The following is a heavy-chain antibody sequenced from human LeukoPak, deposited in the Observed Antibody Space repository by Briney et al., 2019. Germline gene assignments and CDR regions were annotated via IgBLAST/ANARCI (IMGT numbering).Heavy chain of an antibody. Sequence: HSGGSLRLSCATSGFTFSTYGIHWVRQAPGKGLEWVAAIWPDGSYKYYADSVKGRFNISRDNSNNTVYLQIDTLRDEDTSVYYCARAVGPFDYWGQGTLVTVSS. J-gene: IGHJ4*02. CDR1: GFTFSTYG. D-gene: IGHD3-16*01. CDR3: ARAVGPFDY. V-gene: IGHV3-33*01. CDR2: IWPDGSYK.